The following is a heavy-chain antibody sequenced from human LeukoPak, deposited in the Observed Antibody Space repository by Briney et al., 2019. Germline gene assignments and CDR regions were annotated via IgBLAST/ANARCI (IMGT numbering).Heavy chain of an antibody. CDR3: ARGPRKFSDRNSFDN. CDR1: GFTFRDYA. D-gene: IGHD1-26*01. CDR2: ISGSGGKT. Sequence: QTGGSLRLSCEASGFTFRDYAMNWVRQAPGKGLEWVADISGSGGKTYYADSVKGRLTISRDNSKNTLYVQMNSLRVEDTAVYYCARGPRKFSDRNSFDNWGQGTLVTVSS. V-gene: IGHV3-23*01. J-gene: IGHJ4*02.